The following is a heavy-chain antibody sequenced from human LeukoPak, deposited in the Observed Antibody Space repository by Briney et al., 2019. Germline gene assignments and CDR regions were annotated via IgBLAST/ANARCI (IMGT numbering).Heavy chain of an antibody. CDR1: GGSISSSSYY. D-gene: IGHD3-10*01. Sequence: PSETPSLTCTVSGGSISSSSYYWGWIRQPPGKGLEWIGSIYYSGSTYYNPSLKSRVTISVDTSKNQFSLKVSSVTAADTAVYYRWRTGLIGSGSHYYFDYWGQGTLVTVSS. V-gene: IGHV4-39*05. J-gene: IGHJ4*02. CDR2: IYYSGST. CDR3: WRTGLIGSGSHYYFDY.